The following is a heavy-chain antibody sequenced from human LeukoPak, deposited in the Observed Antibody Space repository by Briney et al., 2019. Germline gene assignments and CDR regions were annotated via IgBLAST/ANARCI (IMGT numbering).Heavy chain of an antibody. CDR3: ARPFHDAFDI. CDR1: GFTFDDYA. D-gene: IGHD2/OR15-2a*01. Sequence: GGSLRLSCAASGFTFDDYAMHWVRQAPGKGLEWVSLINWDGVSTYYADSVKGRFTISRDNSKNSLYLQMNSLRAEDTAVYYCARPFHDAFDIWGQGTMVTVSS. CDR2: INWDGVST. V-gene: IGHV3-43D*03. J-gene: IGHJ3*02.